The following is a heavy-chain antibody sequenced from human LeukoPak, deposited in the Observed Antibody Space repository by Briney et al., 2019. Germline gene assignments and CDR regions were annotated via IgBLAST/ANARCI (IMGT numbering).Heavy chain of an antibody. CDR3: AGEDYRSWYRVKAFDI. Sequence: SETLSLTCTVSGYSISSGYYWGWIRQPPGKGPGWTGSIYHSGSTYYNPSLKSRVTISVDTSKNQFSLKLSSVTAADTAVYYCAGEDYRSWYRVKAFDIWGQGTMVTVSS. CDR2: IYHSGST. V-gene: IGHV4-38-2*02. J-gene: IGHJ3*02. D-gene: IGHD6-13*01. CDR1: GYSISSGYY.